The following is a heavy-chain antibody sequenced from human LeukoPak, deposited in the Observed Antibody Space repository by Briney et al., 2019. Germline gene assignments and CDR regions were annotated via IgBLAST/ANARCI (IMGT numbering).Heavy chain of an antibody. J-gene: IGHJ4*02. D-gene: IGHD6-6*01. CDR3: ARARSSSLDY. V-gene: IGHV1-2*02. CDR2: INPKSGGT. Sequence: ASVRVSCKASGYTFTGYYIHWVRQAPGQGLEWMGGINPKSGGTNFAQTFQGRVTITRDTSISTAYMELSRLTSDDTAVYYCARARSSSLDYWGQGTLVTVSS. CDR1: GYTFTGYY.